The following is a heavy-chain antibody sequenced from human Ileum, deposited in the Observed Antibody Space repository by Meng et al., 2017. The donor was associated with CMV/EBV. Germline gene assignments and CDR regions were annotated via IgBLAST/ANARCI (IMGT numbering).Heavy chain of an antibody. J-gene: IGHJ4*02. D-gene: IGHD2-2*01. V-gene: IGHV3-30*04. CDR1: GFTFSSYA. CDR2: ILYDGSNK. Sequence: GGSLRLSCAASGFTFSSYAMHWVRQAPGKGLEWVAVILYDGSNKYYADSVKGRFTISRDNSKNTMYLQMNSLRAEDTAVYYCASGILIVPVDTGFDYWGQGTLVTVSS. CDR3: ASGILIVPVDTGFDY.